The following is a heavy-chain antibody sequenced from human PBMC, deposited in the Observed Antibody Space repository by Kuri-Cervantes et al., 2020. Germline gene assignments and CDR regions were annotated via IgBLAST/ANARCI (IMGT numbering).Heavy chain of an antibody. CDR2: IYTTGST. V-gene: IGHV4-4*07. D-gene: IGHD3-10*01. Sequence: SETLSLTCTVSGGSISTYYWSWIRQPAGKGLECIGHIYTTGSTTYNPSLKSRVTMSVDKSKNQFSLKLSSVTAADTAVYYCARAWFGEQWPGFDYWGQGTLVTVSS. J-gene: IGHJ4*02. CDR3: ARAWFGEQWPGFDY. CDR1: GGSISTYY.